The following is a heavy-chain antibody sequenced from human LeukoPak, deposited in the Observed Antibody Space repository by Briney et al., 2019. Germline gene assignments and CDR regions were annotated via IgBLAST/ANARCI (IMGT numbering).Heavy chain of an antibody. D-gene: IGHD6-13*01. CDR3: ARERAAAGNFDY. CDR1: GVSISSGSYY. V-gene: IGHV4-61*02. CDR2: IYTSGST. Sequence: PAETLSLTCSVSGVSISSGSYYWRWIRQPAGRGLEWIGRIYTSGSTNYNPSLKSRVTISVDTSKNQFSLKLSSVTAADTAVYYCARERAAAGNFDYWGQGTLVTVSS. J-gene: IGHJ4*02.